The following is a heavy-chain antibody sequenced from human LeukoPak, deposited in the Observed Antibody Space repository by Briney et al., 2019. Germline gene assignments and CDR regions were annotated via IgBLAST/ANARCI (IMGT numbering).Heavy chain of an antibody. D-gene: IGHD3-22*01. CDR2: IIPIFGTA. V-gene: IGHV1-69*06. J-gene: IGHJ4*02. CDR3: ARALRYYYDSSGYYAG. CDR1: GGTFSSYA. Sequence: GASVKVSCKASGGTFSSYAISWVRQAPGQGLEWMGGIIPIFGTANYAQKFQGRVTITADKSTSTAYMELGSLRSEDTAVYYCARALRYYYDSSGYYAGWGQGTLVTVSS.